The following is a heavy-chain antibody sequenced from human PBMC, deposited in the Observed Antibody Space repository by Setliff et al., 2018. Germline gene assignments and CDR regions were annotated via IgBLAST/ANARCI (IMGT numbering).Heavy chain of an antibody. V-gene: IGHV1-2*02. J-gene: IGHJ4*02. CDR1: GYPFVGYY. Sequence: ASVKVSCKTSGYPFVGYYIYWMRQAPGQGPEWMGWIDPKSGRTKYAVKFQGRVTTTRDTSINTIYMEVSSLTSDDTAMYYCAKQGDLAFDYWGQGTQVTVSS. CDR3: AKQGDLAFDY. CDR2: IDPKSGRT. D-gene: IGHD3-16*01.